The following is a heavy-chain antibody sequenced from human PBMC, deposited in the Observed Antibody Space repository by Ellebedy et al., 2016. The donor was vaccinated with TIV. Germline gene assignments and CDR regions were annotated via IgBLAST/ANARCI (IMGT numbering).Heavy chain of an antibody. D-gene: IGHD1-26*01. V-gene: IGHV3-48*04. Sequence: PGGSLRLSCAGSGFNFGAYSVNWVRQAPGKGLEWLAYIAGRTSLIYYADSVKGRFSISRDNAKNSLYLQMNSLRAEDTAVYYCAREGYSGGYRYFFDYWGQGTLVTVSS. CDR1: GFNFGAYS. CDR3: AREGYSGGYRYFFDY. CDR2: IAGRTSLI. J-gene: IGHJ4*02.